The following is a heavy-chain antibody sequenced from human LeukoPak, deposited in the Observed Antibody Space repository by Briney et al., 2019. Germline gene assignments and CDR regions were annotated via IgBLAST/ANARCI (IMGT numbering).Heavy chain of an antibody. D-gene: IGHD2-2*01. CDR1: GYTFTSYD. Sequence: ASVKVSCKASGYTFTSYDINWVRQATGQGLEWMGWMNPNSGNTGYAQKFQGRVTMTRNTSISTAYMELSGLRSEDTAVYYCARRLGYCSSTSCLYYFDYWGQGTLVTVSS. CDR2: MNPNSGNT. J-gene: IGHJ4*02. V-gene: IGHV1-8*01. CDR3: ARRLGYCSSTSCLYYFDY.